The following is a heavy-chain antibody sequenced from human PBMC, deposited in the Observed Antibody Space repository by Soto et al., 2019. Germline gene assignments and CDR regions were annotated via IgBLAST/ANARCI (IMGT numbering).Heavy chain of an antibody. CDR1: GGSISSGDYY. V-gene: IGHV4-30-4*01. Sequence: LSLTCTVSGGSISSGDYYWSWIRQPPGKGLEWIGYIYYSGSTYYNPSLKSRVTISVDTSKNQFSLKLSSVTAADTAVYYCARDRAPRAFDIWGQGTMVTVSS. D-gene: IGHD3-10*01. CDR3: ARDRAPRAFDI. J-gene: IGHJ3*02. CDR2: IYYSGST.